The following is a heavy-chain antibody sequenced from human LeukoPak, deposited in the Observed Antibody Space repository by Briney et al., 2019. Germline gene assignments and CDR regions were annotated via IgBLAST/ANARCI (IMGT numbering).Heavy chain of an antibody. J-gene: IGHJ4*02. CDR1: GFTFSSYE. CDR2: ISSSGSTI. Sequence: AGGSLRLSCAASGFTFSSYEMNWVRQAPGKGLEWVSYISSSGSTIYYAASVKGRFTTSRDNAKNSLYLHMNSLRAEDTAVYYCARSYYPDYWGQGTLVTVSS. CDR3: ARSYYPDY. D-gene: IGHD3-10*01. V-gene: IGHV3-48*03.